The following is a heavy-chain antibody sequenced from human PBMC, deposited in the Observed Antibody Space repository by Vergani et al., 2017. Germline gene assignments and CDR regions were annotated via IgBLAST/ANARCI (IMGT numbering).Heavy chain of an antibody. J-gene: IGHJ3*02. V-gene: IGHV3-33*01. CDR3: ARGLGAFDI. D-gene: IGHD7-27*01. CDR2: IWYDGSNK. CDR1: GFTFSSYG. Sequence: QVQLVESGGGVVQPGRSLRLSCAASGFTFSSYGMHWVRQAPGKGLEWVAVIWYDGSNKYYADSVKGRFTSSRDNSKNTLYLQMNSLRAEDTAVYYCARGLGAFDIWGQGTMVTVSS.